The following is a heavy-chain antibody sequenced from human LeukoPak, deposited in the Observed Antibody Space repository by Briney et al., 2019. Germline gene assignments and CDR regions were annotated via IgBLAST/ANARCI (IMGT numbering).Heavy chain of an antibody. V-gene: IGHV3-7*03. CDR1: GFPFNSYW. J-gene: IGHJ4*02. D-gene: IGHD6-13*01. CDR2: IKQDGSTQ. Sequence: GGSLRLSCTASGFPFNSYWMTWVRQTPGKGLEWVANIKQDGSTQYYVDSVKGRFTISRDNAMNSLYLQMNSLRVEDTAVYYCAKVASMGGIAAVWGQGTLVTVSS. CDR3: AKVASMGGIAAV.